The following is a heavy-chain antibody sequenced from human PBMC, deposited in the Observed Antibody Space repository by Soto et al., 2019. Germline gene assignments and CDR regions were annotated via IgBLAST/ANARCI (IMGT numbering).Heavy chain of an antibody. CDR3: AKDFRYRNTWQEGANWFDP. CDR2: ISGSGGST. J-gene: IGHJ5*02. D-gene: IGHD6-13*01. V-gene: IGHV3-23*01. CDR1: GFTFSSYA. Sequence: PGGSLRLSCAASGFTFSSYAMNWVRQAPGKGLEWVSGISGSGGSTYYADSVKGRFTLSRDNSKNTLYLQMNSLRAEDTAVYYCAKDFRYRNTWQEGANWFDPWGQGTMVTVSS.